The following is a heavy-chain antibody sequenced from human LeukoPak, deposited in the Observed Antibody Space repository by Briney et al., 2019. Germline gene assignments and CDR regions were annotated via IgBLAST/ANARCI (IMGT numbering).Heavy chain of an antibody. Sequence: GGSLRLSCAASGFPVSSNYMNWVRQAPGKGLEWVSVIYSGGNTYYADSVKGRFSISRDNSKNTVNLQMNSLRAEDTAVYYCARDRRGIGNYYQGHYFDYWGQGTLVAVSS. CDR1: GFPVSSNY. V-gene: IGHV3-53*01. CDR2: IYSGGNT. J-gene: IGHJ4*02. CDR3: ARDRRGIGNYYQGHYFDY. D-gene: IGHD1-26*01.